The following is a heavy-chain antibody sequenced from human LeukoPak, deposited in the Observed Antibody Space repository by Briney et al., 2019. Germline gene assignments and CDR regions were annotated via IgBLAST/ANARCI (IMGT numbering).Heavy chain of an antibody. V-gene: IGHV4-59*12. J-gene: IGHJ4*02. CDR3: ARDRGSGWLFGFVYFDY. D-gene: IGHD6-19*01. Sequence: SETLSLTCTVSGGSISSYYWSWIRQPPGKGLEWIGYIYYSGSTNYNPSLKSRVTISVDTSKNQFSLQLNSVTPEDTAVYYCARDRGSGWLFGFVYFDYWGQGTLVTVSS. CDR1: GGSISSYY. CDR2: IYYSGST.